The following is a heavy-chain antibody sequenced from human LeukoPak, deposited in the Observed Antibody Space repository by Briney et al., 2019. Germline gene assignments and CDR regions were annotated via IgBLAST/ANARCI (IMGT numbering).Heavy chain of an antibody. CDR3: AKDASYYDSSGYYYY. J-gene: IGHJ4*02. CDR1: GFTFSSYA. D-gene: IGHD3-22*01. CDR2: ISGSGGST. Sequence: TGGSLRLSCAASGFTFSSYAMSWVRQAPGKGLEWVSAISGSGGSTYYADSVKGRFTISRDNSKNTLYLQMNSLRAEDTAVYYCAKDASYYDSSGYYYYWGQGTLVTVSS. V-gene: IGHV3-23*01.